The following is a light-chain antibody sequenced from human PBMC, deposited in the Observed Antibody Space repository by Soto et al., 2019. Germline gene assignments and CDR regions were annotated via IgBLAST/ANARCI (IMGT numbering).Light chain of an antibody. CDR3: CSYAGSYV. V-gene: IGLV2-11*01. J-gene: IGLJ1*01. Sequence: QSVLTQPRSVPGSPGQTVTISCTGTSSDVGGYKYVSWYQQHPGKAPKLTIYDVSKRPSGVPDRFSGSKSGNTASLTISGLQTEDEADYYCCSYAGSYVFGTGTKVTVL. CDR2: DVS. CDR1: SSDVGGYKY.